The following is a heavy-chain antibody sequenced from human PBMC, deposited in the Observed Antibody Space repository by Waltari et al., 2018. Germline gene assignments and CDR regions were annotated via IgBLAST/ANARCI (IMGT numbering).Heavy chain of an antibody. V-gene: IGHV1-8*03. CDR1: GYTFTSYD. D-gene: IGHD3-3*01. Sequence: QVQLVQSGAEVKKPGASVKVSCKASGYTFTSYDINWVRQATGQGLEWMGWMNPNSGNTGYAQKFQGRVTITRNTSISTAYMELSSLRSEDTAVYYCARAYYDFWSGYSDNWFDPWGQGTLVTVSS. CDR2: MNPNSGNT. J-gene: IGHJ5*02. CDR3: ARAYYDFWSGYSDNWFDP.